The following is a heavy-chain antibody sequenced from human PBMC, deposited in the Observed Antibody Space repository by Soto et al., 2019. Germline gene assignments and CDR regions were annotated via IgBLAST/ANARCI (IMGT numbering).Heavy chain of an antibody. CDR2: IYPGDSDT. Sequence: EVQLVQSGAEVKKPGESLKISCKGSGYSFTSYWIGWVRQMPGKGLEWMGIIYPGDSDTRYSPSFQGQVTISADKSNGTADLPWSSLKASDTAMYYCAGGGVRGVITRTRDYYGMDVWGQGTTVTVSS. V-gene: IGHV5-51*01. D-gene: IGHD3-10*01. CDR1: GYSFTSYW. CDR3: AGGGVRGVITRTRDYYGMDV. J-gene: IGHJ6*02.